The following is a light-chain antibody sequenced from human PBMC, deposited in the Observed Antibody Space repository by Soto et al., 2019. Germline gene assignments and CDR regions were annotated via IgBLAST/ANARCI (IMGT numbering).Light chain of an antibody. CDR1: QSISRY. CDR3: QQSYSTPWT. CDR2: DAS. J-gene: IGKJ1*01. V-gene: IGKV1-39*01. Sequence: DIQMTQAPSSLSASVAYRVTITCRASQSISRYLNWYQQKPGKAPKLLIYDASCLQSGVPSRFSGSGSGTDFSLTISSLQPEDFATYYCQQSYSTPWTFGQGTNVDI.